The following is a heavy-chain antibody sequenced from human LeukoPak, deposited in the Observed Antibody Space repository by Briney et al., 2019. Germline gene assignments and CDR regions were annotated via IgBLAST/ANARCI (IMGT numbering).Heavy chain of an antibody. J-gene: IGHJ4*02. V-gene: IGHV1-24*01. CDR3: ATVRGGYIYGSNGYFDY. D-gene: IGHD5-18*01. Sequence: GASVKVSCKVSGYTLTELSMHWVRQAPGKGLEWMGGFDPEDGETIYGQKFQGRVTMAEDTSTDTAYMELSSLRSEDTAVYYCATVRGGYIYGSNGYFDYWGQGTLVTVSS. CDR1: GYTLTELS. CDR2: FDPEDGET.